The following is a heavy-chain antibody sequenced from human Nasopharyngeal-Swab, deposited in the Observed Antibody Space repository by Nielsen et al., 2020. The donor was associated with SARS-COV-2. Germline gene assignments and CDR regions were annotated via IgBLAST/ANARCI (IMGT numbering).Heavy chain of an antibody. V-gene: IGHV4-4*07. D-gene: IGHD3-3*01. Sequence: SETLSLTCTVSGGSISSYYWSWIRQPAGKGLEWIGRIYTSGSTNYNPSLKSRVTMSVDTSKNQFSLKLSSVTAAATAVYYCARGPEYYDFWSGYPGNAFDIWGQGTMVTVSS. CDR1: GGSISSYY. J-gene: IGHJ3*02. CDR3: ARGPEYYDFWSGYPGNAFDI. CDR2: IYTSGST.